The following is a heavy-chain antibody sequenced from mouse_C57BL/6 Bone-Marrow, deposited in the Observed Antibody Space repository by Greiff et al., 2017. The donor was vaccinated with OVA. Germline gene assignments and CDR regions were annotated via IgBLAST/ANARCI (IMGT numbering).Heavy chain of an antibody. D-gene: IGHD1-1*01. CDR1: GYTFTSYW. Sequence: VQLQQSGAELVKPGASVKLSCKASGYTFTSYWMHWVKQRPGQGLEWIGMIHPNSGSTNYNEKFKSKATLTVDKSSSTAYMQLSSMTSEDSAVYYCARNRVDWFAYWGQGTLVTVSA. J-gene: IGHJ3*01. CDR3: ARNRVDWFAY. V-gene: IGHV1-64*01. CDR2: IHPNSGST.